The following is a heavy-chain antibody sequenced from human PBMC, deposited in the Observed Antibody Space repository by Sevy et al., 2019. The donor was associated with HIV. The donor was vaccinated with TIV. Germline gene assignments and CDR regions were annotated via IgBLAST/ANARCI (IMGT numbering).Heavy chain of an antibody. D-gene: IGHD3-22*01. V-gene: IGHV3-23*01. Sequence: GGSLRLSCAASGFTFSNYAINWVRQAPGKGLEWVSRISGSGDSTFYADSVKGRFTISRDNSKNTVHLQMNSLRSEDTAIYYFAKGGGGHYDPDEIGYYFYYYNMDVWGKGTTVTVSS. CDR3: AKGGGGHYDPDEIGYYFYYYNMDV. CDR2: ISGSGDST. CDR1: GFTFSNYA. J-gene: IGHJ6*03.